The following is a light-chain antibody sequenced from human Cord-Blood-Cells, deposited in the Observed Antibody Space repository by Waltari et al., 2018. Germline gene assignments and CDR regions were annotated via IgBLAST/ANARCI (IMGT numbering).Light chain of an antibody. Sequence: EIVLTQSPATLSLSPGERATLSCRASQSVSSYLAWYQQKPCQAPRLLIYDASNRATGIPARFSGSGSGTDFTLTISSLEPEDFAVYYCQQRSNPFTFGPGTKVDIK. CDR1: QSVSSY. CDR3: QQRSNPFT. V-gene: IGKV3-11*01. CDR2: DAS. J-gene: IGKJ3*01.